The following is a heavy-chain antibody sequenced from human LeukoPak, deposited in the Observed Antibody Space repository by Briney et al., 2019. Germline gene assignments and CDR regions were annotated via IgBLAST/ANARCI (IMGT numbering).Heavy chain of an antibody. CDR2: IPSDGRNK. J-gene: IGHJ5*02. CDR3: AKDGVGESYPDT. V-gene: IGHV3-30*18. D-gene: IGHD3-10*01. Sequence: GGSLRLSCAASGFTFSLYGMHWVRQAPGKGLQWVAVIPSDGRNKHYVDSVKGRFTISRDNSKNTLFLQMNSLRTDDTALYYCAKDGVGESYPDTWGQGTLVTVSS. CDR1: GFTFSLYG.